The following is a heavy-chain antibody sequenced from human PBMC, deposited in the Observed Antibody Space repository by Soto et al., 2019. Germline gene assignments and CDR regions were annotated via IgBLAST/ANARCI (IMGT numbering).Heavy chain of an antibody. Sequence: SETLSLTCTVSGGSISSSSYYWGWIRQPPGKGLEWIGSIYYSGSTYYNPSLKSRVTISVDTSKNQFSLKLCSVTAADTAVYYCACGGSVVVAPAVSWFDPWGQGTLVTVSS. CDR2: IYYSGST. J-gene: IGHJ5*02. V-gene: IGHV4-39*01. D-gene: IGHD2-15*01. CDR1: GGSISSSSYY. CDR3: ACGGSVVVAPAVSWFDP.